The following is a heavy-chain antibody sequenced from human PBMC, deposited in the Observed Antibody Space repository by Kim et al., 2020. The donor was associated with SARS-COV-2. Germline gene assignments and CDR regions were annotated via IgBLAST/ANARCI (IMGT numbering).Heavy chain of an antibody. CDR1: GFTFSSYG. V-gene: IGHV3-30*18. Sequence: GGSLRLSCAASGFTFSSYGMHWVRQAPGKGLEWVAVISYDGSNKYYADSVKGRFTISRDNSKNTLYLQMNSLRAEDTAVYYCAKLAGYCSSTSCIDAFDIWGQGTMVTVSS. D-gene: IGHD2-2*01. J-gene: IGHJ3*02. CDR2: ISYDGSNK. CDR3: AKLAGYCSSTSCIDAFDI.